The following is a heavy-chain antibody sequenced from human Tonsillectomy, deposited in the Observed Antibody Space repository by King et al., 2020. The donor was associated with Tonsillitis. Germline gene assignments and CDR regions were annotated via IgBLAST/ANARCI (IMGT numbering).Heavy chain of an antibody. Sequence: EMQLVQSGAEVKKPGDSLKISCKGSGYSFTSYWIGWVRQMPGKGLEWMGIIYPGDSDTRYSPSFQGQVTISADKSISIAYLQWSSLKASDTAMYYCARNPPYDSSAYADAFDIWCQGTMVTVSS. CDR1: GYSFTSYW. V-gene: IGHV5-51*03. J-gene: IGHJ3*02. CDR2: IYPGDSDT. D-gene: IGHD3-22*01. CDR3: ARNPPYDSSAYADAFDI.